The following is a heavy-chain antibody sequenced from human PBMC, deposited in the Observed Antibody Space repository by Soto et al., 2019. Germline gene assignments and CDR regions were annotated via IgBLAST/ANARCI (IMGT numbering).Heavy chain of an antibody. CDR3: ARPPFPGCINAICYPLDF. J-gene: IGHJ4*02. Sequence: QVQLVQSGAEVKNPGASVKVSCKASGYTFTHYYIHWVRQAPGQGLEWMGMLNPSGGSTSYAQKVQRRLTMTTDTSTNTVYMELRSLRSEDTAVYYCARPPFPGCINAICYPLDFWGQAALLTVSS. D-gene: IGHD2-8*01. CDR2: LNPSGGST. CDR1: GYTFTHYY. V-gene: IGHV1-46*01.